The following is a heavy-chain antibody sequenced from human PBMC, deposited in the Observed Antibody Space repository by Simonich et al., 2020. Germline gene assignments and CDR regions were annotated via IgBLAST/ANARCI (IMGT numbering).Heavy chain of an antibody. J-gene: IGHJ4*02. CDR1: GGSISSSRYY. CDR2: IYYRGST. D-gene: IGHD2-8*01. CDR3: ARQRVLMVYAIDY. V-gene: IGHV4-39*01. Sequence: QLQLQESGPGLVKPSETLSLTCTVSGGSISSSRYYWGWIRQPPGKGLEWIGSIYYRGSTSYNPSLKGRVTISVDTSKNQFSLKLSSVTAADTAVYYCARQRVLMVYAIDYWGQGTLVTVSS.